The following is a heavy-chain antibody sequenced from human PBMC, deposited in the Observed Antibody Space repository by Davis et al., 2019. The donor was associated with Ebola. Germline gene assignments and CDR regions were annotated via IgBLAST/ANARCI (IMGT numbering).Heavy chain of an antibody. V-gene: IGHV3-33*01. J-gene: IGHJ6*02. CDR1: GFTFSSYG. Sequence: GESLKISCAASGFTFSSYGMHWVRQAPGKGLEWVAVIWYDGSNKYYADSVKGRFTISRDNAKNSLYLQMNSLRAEDTAVYYCARGVLPCSSTSCQYYYYYGMDVWGQGTTVTVSS. CDR3: ARGVLPCSSTSCQYYYYYGMDV. CDR2: IWYDGSNK. D-gene: IGHD2-2*01.